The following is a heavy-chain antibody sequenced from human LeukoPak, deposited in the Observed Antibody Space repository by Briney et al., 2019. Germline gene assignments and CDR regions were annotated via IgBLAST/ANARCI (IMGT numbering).Heavy chain of an antibody. CDR3: ARHGGASPLDS. J-gene: IGHJ4*02. V-gene: IGHV4-39*01. D-gene: IGHD2-15*01. CDR1: GGSINIRNYY. CDR2: VYYSGTT. Sequence: KPSDTLSLTCTVSGGSINIRNYYWGWIRQPLGKGLDWIGSVYYSGTTYYNPSLKSRVTISVDTSKNRFSLKLNSVTAADSAVYYCARHGGASPLDSWGQGTMATVSS.